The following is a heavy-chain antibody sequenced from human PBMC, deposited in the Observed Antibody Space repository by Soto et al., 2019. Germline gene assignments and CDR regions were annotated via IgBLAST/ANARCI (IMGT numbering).Heavy chain of an antibody. J-gene: IGHJ6*02. CDR1: GYSFTSYW. V-gene: IGHV5-51*01. CDR3: AGQLYYGSGSPRNYYGMDV. D-gene: IGHD3-10*01. CDR2: IYPGDSDT. Sequence: PGESLKISCKGSGYSFTSYWIGWVRQMPGKGLEWMGIIYPGDSDTRYSPSFQGQATISADKSISTAYLQWSSLKASDTAMYYCAGQLYYGSGSPRNYYGMDVWGQGTTVTVSS.